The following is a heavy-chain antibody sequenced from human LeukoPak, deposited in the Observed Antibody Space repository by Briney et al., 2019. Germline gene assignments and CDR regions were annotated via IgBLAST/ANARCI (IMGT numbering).Heavy chain of an antibody. V-gene: IGHV3-30*03. J-gene: IGHJ3*02. CDR1: EFTFSSYG. CDR2: ISYDGSNK. Sequence: GGSLRLSCAASEFTFSSYGMHWVRQAPGKGLEWMAVISYDGSNKYYADSVKGRFTISRDNSKNTLYPQMNSLRTEDTAVYYCALKGGAFDIWGQGTMVTVSS. CDR3: ALKGGAFDI. D-gene: IGHD3-16*01.